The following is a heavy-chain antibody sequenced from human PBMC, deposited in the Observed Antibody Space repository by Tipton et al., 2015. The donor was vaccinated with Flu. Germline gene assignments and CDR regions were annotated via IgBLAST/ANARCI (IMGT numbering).Heavy chain of an antibody. J-gene: IGHJ6*02. D-gene: IGHD2-2*01. CDR3: ARGTGYCSSTSCFHGMDV. CDR2: TYYRSKWYN. Sequence: GLVKPSQTLSLTCAISGDSVSSNSAAWNWIRQSPSRGLEWRGRTYYRSKWYNDYAVSVKSRITINPDTSKNQFSLQLNSVTPEDTAVYYCARGTGYCSSTSCFHGMDVWGQGTTVTVFS. CDR1: GDSVSSNSAA. V-gene: IGHV6-1*01.